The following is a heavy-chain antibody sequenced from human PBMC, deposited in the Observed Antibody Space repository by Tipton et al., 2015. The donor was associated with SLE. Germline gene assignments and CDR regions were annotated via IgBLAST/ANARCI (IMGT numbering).Heavy chain of an antibody. D-gene: IGHD4-23*01. CDR1: GGSISSYY. V-gene: IGHV4-59*01. J-gene: IGHJ3*02. CDR2: IYYSGTT. CDR3: ARDQGADYGGNSDAFDI. Sequence: TLSLTCTVSGGSISSYYWSWIRHPPGKGLEWIGYIYYSGTTNYNPSLKSRVTISIDTSKNQFSLKLGPVTAADTAVCYCARDQGADYGGNSDAFDIWGQGTMVTVSS.